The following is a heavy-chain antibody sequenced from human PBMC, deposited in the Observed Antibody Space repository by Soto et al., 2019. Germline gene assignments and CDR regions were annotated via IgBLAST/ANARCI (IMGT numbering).Heavy chain of an antibody. CDR1: GYTFTGYY. V-gene: IGHV1-2*02. J-gene: IGHJ6*02. D-gene: IGHD2-2*01. CDR2: INPNSGGT. Sequence: ASVKVSCKASGYTFTGYYMHWVRQAPVQGLEWMGWINPNSGGTNYAQKFQGRVTMTRDTSISTAYMELSRLRSDDTAVYYCARDRIVVVPAGTSQYYYYYGMDVWGQGTTVTV. CDR3: ARDRIVVVPAGTSQYYYYYGMDV.